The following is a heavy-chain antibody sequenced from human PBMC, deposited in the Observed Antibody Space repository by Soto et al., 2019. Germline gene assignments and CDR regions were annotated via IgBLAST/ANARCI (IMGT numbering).Heavy chain of an antibody. D-gene: IGHD2-21*01. J-gene: IGHJ6*02. V-gene: IGHV4-31*03. CDR1: GGFIRSGGYY. CDR3: AASCVGCGGFNYDGMDV. Sequence: QVQLQESAPGLVKPSQTLSLTCTVSGGFIRSGGYYWSWIRQHPGQGLEWIGYIYYSGSTYYNPSLKSRLTISVDTSKNQFALKLSSVTAADTAVYYCAASCVGCGGFNYDGMDVWGQGTTVTVSS. CDR2: IYYSGST.